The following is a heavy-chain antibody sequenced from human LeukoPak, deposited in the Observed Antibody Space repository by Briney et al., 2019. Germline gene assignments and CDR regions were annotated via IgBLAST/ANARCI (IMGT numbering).Heavy chain of an antibody. Sequence: PSETLSLTCTVSGGSISSHYWSWIRQPPGKGLEWIGYIYYSGSTNYNPSLKSRVTISVDTSKNQFSLKLSSVTAADTAVYYCARQRLKAAAAGLYYYYGMDVWGQGTTVTVSS. J-gene: IGHJ6*02. V-gene: IGHV4-59*11. CDR2: IYYSGST. CDR1: GGSISSHY. D-gene: IGHD6-13*01. CDR3: ARQRLKAAAAGLYYYYGMDV.